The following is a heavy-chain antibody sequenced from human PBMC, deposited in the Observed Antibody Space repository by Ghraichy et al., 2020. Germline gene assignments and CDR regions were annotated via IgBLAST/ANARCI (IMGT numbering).Heavy chain of an antibody. J-gene: IGHJ2*01. V-gene: IGHV3-48*01. D-gene: IGHD2-15*01. CDR3: ARDSGYCGSCDL. CDR1: GFTFGNYH. Sequence: GESLRLSCEASGFTFGNYHMDWVRQAPGKGLEWVSYITSSSSTIYYADSVKGRFTISRDNSKNSLYLQMNSLSVEDTAVYYCARDSGYCGSCDLWGRGTLVSVSS. CDR2: ITSSSSTI.